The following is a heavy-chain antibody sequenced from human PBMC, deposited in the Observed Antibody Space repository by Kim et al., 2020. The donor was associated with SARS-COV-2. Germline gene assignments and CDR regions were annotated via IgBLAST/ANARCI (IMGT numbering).Heavy chain of an antibody. CDR3: ARTSPTYYYDSSGYYF. J-gene: IGHJ1*01. V-gene: IGHV4-39*01. CDR2: IYYSGST. D-gene: IGHD3-22*01. Sequence: SETLSLTCTVSGGSISSSSYYWGWIRQPPGKGLEWIGSIYYSGSTYYNPSLKSRVTISVDTSKNQFSLKLSSVTAADTAVYYCARTSPTYYYDSSGYYF. CDR1: GGSISSSSYY.